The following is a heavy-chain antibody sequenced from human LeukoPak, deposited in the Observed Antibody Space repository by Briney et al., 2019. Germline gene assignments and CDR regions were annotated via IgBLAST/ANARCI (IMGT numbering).Heavy chain of an antibody. D-gene: IGHD2-2*01. CDR2: ISSSGTTT. CDR1: GFTFSDYF. Sequence: GGSLRLSCAASGFTFSDYFMTWIRQAPGRGLEWVSYISSSGTTTYYADSVKGRSTISRDNAKNSPYLQVNSLRAEDTAVYYCARGGHCSSSSCYLGAFDIWGQGTMVTVSS. CDR3: ARGGHCSSSSCYLGAFDI. V-gene: IGHV3-11*04. J-gene: IGHJ3*02.